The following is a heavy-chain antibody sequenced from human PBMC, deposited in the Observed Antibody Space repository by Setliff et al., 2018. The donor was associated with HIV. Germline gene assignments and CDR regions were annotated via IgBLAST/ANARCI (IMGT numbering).Heavy chain of an antibody. CDR1: GYTFTSFA. D-gene: IGHD3-16*01. V-gene: IGHV1-3*01. J-gene: IGHJ6*03. CDR2: INVGNGDT. CDR3: ARDKGGQFFFYYMDV. Sequence: ASVKVSCKASGYTFTSFAMHWVRQAPGQRLEWMGWINVGNGDTKFSQKFQGRVTITRDISASTVYLDLSRLRSEDTAVYSCARDKGGQFFFYYMDVWGKGTTVTVSS.